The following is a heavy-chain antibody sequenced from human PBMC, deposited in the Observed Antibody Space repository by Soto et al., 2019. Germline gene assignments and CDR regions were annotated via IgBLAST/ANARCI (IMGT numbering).Heavy chain of an antibody. CDR1: GGSISSGDYY. V-gene: IGHV4-30-4*01. J-gene: IGHJ6*02. CDR2: IYYSGST. D-gene: IGHD3-3*01. CDR3: ASAQTAPRDFWSSLRAYYYYGMDV. Sequence: KASETLSLTCTVSGGSISSGDYYWSWIRQPPGKGLEWIGYIYYSGSTYYNPSLKSRVTISVDTSKNQFSLKLSSVTAADTAVYYCASAQTAPRDFWSSLRAYYYYGMDVWGQGTTVTVSS.